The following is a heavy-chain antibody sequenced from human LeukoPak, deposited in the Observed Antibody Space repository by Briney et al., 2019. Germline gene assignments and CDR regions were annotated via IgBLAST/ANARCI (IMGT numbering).Heavy chain of an antibody. V-gene: IGHV4-4*09. CDR2: IHASGPT. CDR3: ARHDAGIAARPFDN. D-gene: IGHD6-6*01. Sequence: SETLSLTCTVSGGSISTYYWSWIRRPPGKGLEWIAYIHASGPTNYNPSLKSRITISVDTSKNQYSLKLSSVTAADTAVYYCARHDAGIAARPFDNWGQGTLVTVSS. CDR1: GGSISTYY. J-gene: IGHJ4*02.